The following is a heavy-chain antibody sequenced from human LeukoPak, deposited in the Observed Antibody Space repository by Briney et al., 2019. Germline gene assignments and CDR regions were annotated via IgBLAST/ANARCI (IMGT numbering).Heavy chain of an antibody. CDR2: INPNSGGT. V-gene: IGHV1-2*02. CDR3: ARDGWDVVVPAAIYNWFDP. CDR1: GYTFTSYY. Sequence: GASVKVSCKASGYTFTSYYMHWVRQAPGQGLEWMGWINPNSGGTNYAQKFQGRVTMTRDTSISTAYMELSRLRSDDTAVYYCARDGWDVVVPAAIYNWFDPWGQGTLVTVSS. J-gene: IGHJ5*02. D-gene: IGHD2-2*02.